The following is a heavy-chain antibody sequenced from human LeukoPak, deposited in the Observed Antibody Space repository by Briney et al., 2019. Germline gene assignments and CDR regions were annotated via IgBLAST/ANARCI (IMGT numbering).Heavy chain of an antibody. CDR1: GGSISSFY. V-gene: IGHV4-4*09. CDR2: IYTSGST. J-gene: IGHJ3*02. Sequence: SETLFLTCTVSGGSISSFYWSFIRHPPGKGLEWIGYIYTSGSTNYNPSLKSRVTISVDTSKNQFSLKLSSVTAADTAVYYCAGGYSSSQGAFDIWGQGTMVTVSS. D-gene: IGHD6-13*01. CDR3: AGGYSSSQGAFDI.